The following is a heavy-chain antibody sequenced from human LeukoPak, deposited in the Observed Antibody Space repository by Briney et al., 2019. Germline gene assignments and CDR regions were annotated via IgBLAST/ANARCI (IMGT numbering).Heavy chain of an antibody. Sequence: PGGSLRLSCAASGFTFSTYAMSWVRQAPGKGVEGVSGISGSGGSTYYADSLKGRFTISRDNSKNTLYLQVNSLRAEDTAVYYCAKVGVTGWYFDYWGQGALVTVSS. D-gene: IGHD1-26*01. CDR3: AKVGVTGWYFDY. V-gene: IGHV3-23*01. CDR1: GFTFSTYA. CDR2: ISGSGGST. J-gene: IGHJ4*02.